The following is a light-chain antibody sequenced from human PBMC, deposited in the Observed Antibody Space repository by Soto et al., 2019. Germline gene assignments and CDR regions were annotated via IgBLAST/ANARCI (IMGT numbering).Light chain of an antibody. V-gene: IGKV1-39*01. CDR1: QSISSY. J-gene: IGKJ4*01. CDR3: QQSYSTPGT. CDR2: AAS. Sequence: DIQMTQSPSSLSASVGDRVTITFRASQSISSYLNWYQQKPGKAPKLLIYAASSLQSGVPSRFSGSGSGTDFTLTISSLQPDDFATYYCQQSYSTPGTFGGGTKVEIK.